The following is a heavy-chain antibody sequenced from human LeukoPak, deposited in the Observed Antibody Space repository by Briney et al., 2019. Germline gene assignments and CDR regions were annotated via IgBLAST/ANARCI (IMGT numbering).Heavy chain of an antibody. V-gene: IGHV3-23*01. CDR3: AKRGVVIRAVLVVGFHKEAYYFDS. CDR1: GITLSNYG. D-gene: IGHD2-15*01. J-gene: IGHJ4*02. CDR2: ISHRGGST. Sequence: PGGSLRLSCVVSGITLSNYGMSWVRQAPGKGLEWVAGISHRGGSTNYADSVKGRFTISRDNPKNTLYLQMNSLRSEDTAVYFCAKRGVVIRAVLVVGFHKEAYYFDSWGQGALVTVSS.